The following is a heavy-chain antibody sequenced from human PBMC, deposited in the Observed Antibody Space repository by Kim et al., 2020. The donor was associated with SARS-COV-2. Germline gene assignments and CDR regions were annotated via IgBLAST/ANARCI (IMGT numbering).Heavy chain of an antibody. V-gene: IGHV4-59*13. Sequence: SETLSLTCTVSGGSISSYYWSWIRQPPGKGLEWIGYIYYSGSTNYNPSLKSRVTISVDTSKNQFSLKLSSVTAADTAVYYCARDQASSGYSNYYYYYGMDVWGQGTTVTVSS. D-gene: IGHD3-22*01. CDR2: IYYSGST. J-gene: IGHJ6*02. CDR3: ARDQASSGYSNYYYYYGMDV. CDR1: GGSISSYY.